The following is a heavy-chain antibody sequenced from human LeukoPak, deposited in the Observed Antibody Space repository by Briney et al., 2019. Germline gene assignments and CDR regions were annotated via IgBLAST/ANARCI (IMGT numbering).Heavy chain of an antibody. CDR2: ISSSSSYI. D-gene: IGHD3-22*01. CDR3: ARGTHTYYYDSSGYPRGNY. V-gene: IGHV3-11*06. CDR1: GFTFSDYY. Sequence: GGSLRLSCAASGFTFSDYYMSWIRQAPGKGLEWVSYISSSSSYIYYADSVKGRFTISRDNAKNSLYLQMNSLRAEDTAVYYCARGTHTYYYDSSGYPRGNYGGQGTLVTVS. J-gene: IGHJ4*02.